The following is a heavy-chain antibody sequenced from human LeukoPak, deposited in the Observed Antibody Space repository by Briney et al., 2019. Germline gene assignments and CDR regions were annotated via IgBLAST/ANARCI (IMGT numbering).Heavy chain of an antibody. J-gene: IGHJ4*02. CDR2: ISSSSSYI. CDR3: ARDLRYDSSGYYRDY. CDR1: GFTFSSYS. Sequence: PGGSLRLSCAASGFTFSSYSMNWVRQAPGKGLEWVSSISSSSSYIYYADSVKGRVTISRDNAKNPLYLQMNILRAEDTAVYYCARDLRYDSSGYYRDYWGQGTLVTVSS. V-gene: IGHV3-21*01. D-gene: IGHD3-22*01.